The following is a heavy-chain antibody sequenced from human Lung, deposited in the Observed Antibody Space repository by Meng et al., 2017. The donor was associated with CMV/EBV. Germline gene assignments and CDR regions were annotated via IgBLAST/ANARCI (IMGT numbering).Heavy chain of an antibody. Sequence: VPPTKSCPGLVKPSQPLSLTCTVSAGSISSCDYYWSWIRQPPGKGLEWIGYIYYSGSTYYNPSLKSRVTISVDTSKNQFSLKLSSVTAADTAVYYCARALDTAMVTFDYWGQGTLVTVSS. V-gene: IGHV4-30-4*08. D-gene: IGHD5-18*01. CDR2: IYYSGST. CDR3: ARALDTAMVTFDY. J-gene: IGHJ4*02. CDR1: AGSISSCDYY.